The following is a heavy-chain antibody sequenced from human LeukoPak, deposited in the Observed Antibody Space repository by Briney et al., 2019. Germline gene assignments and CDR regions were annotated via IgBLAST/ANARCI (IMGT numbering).Heavy chain of an antibody. CDR1: GGSIRNYY. V-gene: IGHV4-59*08. Sequence: SETLSLTCTVSGGSIRNYYWSWIRQPPGKGLEWIGYIYYSGSTNYNPSLKSRVTISVDTSKNQFSLKLSSVTAADTAVYYCARVASLGYYDSSGYFPWGFDYWGQGTLVTVSS. CDR2: IYYSGST. CDR3: ARVASLGYYDSSGYFPWGFDY. J-gene: IGHJ4*02. D-gene: IGHD3-22*01.